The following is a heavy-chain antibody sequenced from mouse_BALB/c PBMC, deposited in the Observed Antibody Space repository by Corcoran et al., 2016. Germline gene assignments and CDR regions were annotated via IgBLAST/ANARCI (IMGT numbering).Heavy chain of an antibody. V-gene: IGHV1-20*02. J-gene: IGHJ4*01. D-gene: IGHD1-1*01. Sequence: EVQLQQSGPELVKPGASVKISCKASGYSFTGYFMNWVMQSQGKSLEWIGRINPYNGDTFYNKKVKGKATLTVDKSSSTAHMELRSLASEDSAVYYCARRIGAYYGSSKLAMDYWGQGTSVTVSS. CDR3: ARRIGAYYGSSKLAMDY. CDR2: INPYNGDT. CDR1: GYSFTGYF.